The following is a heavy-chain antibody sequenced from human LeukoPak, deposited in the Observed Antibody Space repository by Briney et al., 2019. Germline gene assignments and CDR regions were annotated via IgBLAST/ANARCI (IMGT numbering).Heavy chain of an antibody. CDR2: IYYSGST. Sequence: SETLSLTCTVSGGSISSSSYYWGWIRQPPGKGLEWIGSIYYSGSTYYNPSLKSRVTISVDTSKNQFSLKLSSVTAADTAVYYCARVLYYDSSGYSNFYYYYYMDVWGKGTRSPSP. CDR1: GGSISSSSYY. CDR3: ARVLYYDSSGYSNFYYYYYMDV. V-gene: IGHV4-39*07. D-gene: IGHD3-22*01. J-gene: IGHJ6*03.